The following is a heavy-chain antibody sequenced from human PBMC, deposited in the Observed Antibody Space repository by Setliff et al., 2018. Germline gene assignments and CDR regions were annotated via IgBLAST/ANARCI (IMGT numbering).Heavy chain of an antibody. J-gene: IGHJ5*02. CDR1: ADSISSSYDY. V-gene: IGHV4-39*01. CDR3: ARGDFWSGYSDNLNWFDP. Sequence: SETLSLTCNVSADSISSSYDYWAWIRQPPGKGLEWIGSIYNSGSTYYNPSLKSRVSISGDTSKNQFSLKLSSVTAADTAVYYCARGDFWSGYSDNLNWFDPWGQGTLVTVSS. CDR2: IYNSGST. D-gene: IGHD3-3*01.